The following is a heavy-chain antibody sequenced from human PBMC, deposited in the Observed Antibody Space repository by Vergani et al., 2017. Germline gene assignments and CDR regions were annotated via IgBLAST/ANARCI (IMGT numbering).Heavy chain of an antibody. Sequence: EVQLLESGGGLVQPGGSLRLSCAASGFTFSSYAMSWVRQAPGKGLEWVSAISGSGGSTYYADSVKGRFTITRDNSKNTVYLQMNSLRAEDTAVYYCARDFGSRWLQQLDPNYYYYGMDVWGQGTTVTVSS. CDR2: ISGSGGST. D-gene: IGHD5-24*01. V-gene: IGHV3-23*01. CDR1: GFTFSSYA. J-gene: IGHJ6*02. CDR3: ARDFGSRWLQQLDPNYYYYGMDV.